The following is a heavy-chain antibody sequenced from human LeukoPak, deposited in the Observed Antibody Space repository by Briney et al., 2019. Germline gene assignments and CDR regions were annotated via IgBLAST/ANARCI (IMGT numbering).Heavy chain of an antibody. J-gene: IGHJ6*03. V-gene: IGHV3-15*01. Sequence: GGSLRLSCAASGFNFNAAWMSWVRQAPGKGLEWVGRIKSKGGGETTDYAAPLKDRFTISRDDSKNTVYLQMTSLKTEDTAVYYCSWVQRSGTDPNFSYYMAVWGKGTTVNVSS. CDR3: SWVQRSGTDPNFSYYMAV. D-gene: IGHD2/OR15-2a*01. CDR2: IKSKGGGETT. CDR1: GFNFNAAW.